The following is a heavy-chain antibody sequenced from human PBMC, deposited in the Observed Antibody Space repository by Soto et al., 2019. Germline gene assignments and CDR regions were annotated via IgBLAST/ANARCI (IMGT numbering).Heavy chain of an antibody. V-gene: IGHV3-15*01. D-gene: IGHD4-17*01. CDR1: GFTFSNAW. J-gene: IGHJ6*03. CDR3: TTGTPSTVTTYYYYYYMDV. CDR2: IKSKTDGGTT. Sequence: GGSLRLSCAASGFTFSNAWMSWVRQAPGKGLEWVGRIKSKTDGGTTDYAAPVKGRFTISRDDSKNTLYLQMNSLKTEDTAVYYCTTGTPSTVTTYYYYYYMDVWGKGTTVTVSS.